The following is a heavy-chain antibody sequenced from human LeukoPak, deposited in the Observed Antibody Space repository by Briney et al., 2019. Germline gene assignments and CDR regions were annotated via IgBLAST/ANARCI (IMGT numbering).Heavy chain of an antibody. J-gene: IGHJ5*02. Sequence: PGGSLRLSCAASGFTFSDYYMSWIRQAPGKGLEWVSYISSSGSTIYYADSVKGRFTNSRDNAKNSLYLQMNSLRAEDTAVYYCASTRATFPYWFDPWGQGTLVTVSS. V-gene: IGHV3-11*01. CDR2: ISSSGSTI. D-gene: IGHD2-15*01. CDR1: GFTFSDYY. CDR3: ASTRATFPYWFDP.